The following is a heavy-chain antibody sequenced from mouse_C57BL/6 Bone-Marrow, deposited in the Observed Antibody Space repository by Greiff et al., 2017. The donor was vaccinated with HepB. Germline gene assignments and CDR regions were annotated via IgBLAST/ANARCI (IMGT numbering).Heavy chain of an antibody. CDR1: CYTFTSYW. Sequence: QVQLKQPGAELVMPGASVKLSCKASCYTFTSYWMHWVKQRPGQGLEWIGEIDPSDSYTNYNQKFKGKSTLTVDKSSSTAYMQLSSLTSEDSAVYYCARGGSVYFDYWGQGTTLTVSS. J-gene: IGHJ2*01. CDR2: IDPSDSYT. CDR3: ARGGSVYFDY. V-gene: IGHV1-69*01.